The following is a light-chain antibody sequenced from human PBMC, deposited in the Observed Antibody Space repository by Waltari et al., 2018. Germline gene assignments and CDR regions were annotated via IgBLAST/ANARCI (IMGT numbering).Light chain of an antibody. CDR2: EVS. CDR3: SSYAGSMTLV. J-gene: IGLJ2*01. V-gene: IGLV2-8*01. Sequence: QSALTQPPSASGSPGQSVTISCTGTSSDVGGYNFVSGYQQHPGKAPKLMIYEVSRRPSGVPDRFSGSKSGHTASLTVAGLQTEDESDYYCSSYAGSMTLVFGGGTKLTVL. CDR1: SSDVGGYNF.